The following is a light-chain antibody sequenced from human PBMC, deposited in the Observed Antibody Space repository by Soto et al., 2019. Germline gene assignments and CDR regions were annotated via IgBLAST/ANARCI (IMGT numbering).Light chain of an antibody. CDR1: SGSIASKY. Sequence: NFMLTQPHPVSESPGKTVTISCTRNSGSIASKYVQWYQQRPGSSPTIVIYEDDQRPSGVPDRFSGSIDYSSNSASLTISGLKTDDEADYYCQSYDNTYVIFGGGTKLTVL. J-gene: IGLJ2*01. CDR3: QSYDNTYVI. V-gene: IGLV6-57*01. CDR2: EDD.